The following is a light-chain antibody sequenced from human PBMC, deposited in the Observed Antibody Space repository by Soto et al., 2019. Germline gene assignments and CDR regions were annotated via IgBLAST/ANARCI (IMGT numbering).Light chain of an antibody. CDR1: QSVGSS. CDR2: GAF. V-gene: IGKV3-15*01. Sequence: EIVMTQSPAKLSVSTGEGVTPSCRASQSVGSSLACYQQKPAQAPRILIYGAFTRVNGVPARFSGSGAGTEFTLTISSLQSEDFAVYYCQQYINWPVYTFGQGTRLEIK. CDR3: QQYINWPVYT. J-gene: IGKJ5*01.